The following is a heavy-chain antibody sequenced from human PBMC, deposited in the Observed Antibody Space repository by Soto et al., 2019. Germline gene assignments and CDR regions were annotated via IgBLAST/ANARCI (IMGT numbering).Heavy chain of an antibody. Sequence: PGESLNISCKGSGYNFAGYWIAWVRQMAGKGLELMGTIYPSDSDTRYRPSFQRHITISADKSISSAYLQWSSLRASDTAMYYCARGGVSTRTFDYWGQGTPVTVSS. CDR3: ARGGVSTRTFDY. D-gene: IGHD3-3*01. V-gene: IGHV5-51*01. CDR2: IYPSDSDT. J-gene: IGHJ4*02. CDR1: GYNFAGYW.